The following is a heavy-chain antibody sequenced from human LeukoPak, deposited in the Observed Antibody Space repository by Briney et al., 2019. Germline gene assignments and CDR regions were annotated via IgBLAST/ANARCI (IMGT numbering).Heavy chain of an antibody. CDR3: ARGLFTMVRGVIGY. V-gene: IGHV3-33*08. CDR1: GFTSSSYA. CDR2: IWYDGSNK. Sequence: GGSLRLSCAASGFTSSSYAMHWVRQAPGKGLEWVAVIWYDGSNKYYADSVKGRFTISRDNSKNTLYLQMNSLRAEDTAVYYCARGLFTMVRGVIGYWGQGTLVTVSS. D-gene: IGHD3-10*01. J-gene: IGHJ4*02.